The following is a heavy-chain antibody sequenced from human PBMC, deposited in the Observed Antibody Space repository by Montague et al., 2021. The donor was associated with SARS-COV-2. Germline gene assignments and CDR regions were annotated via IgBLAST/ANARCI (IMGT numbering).Heavy chain of an antibody. D-gene: IGHD2-15*01. CDR2: ISDSGST. J-gene: IGHJ4*02. Sequence: SETLSLTCTVSGGSISSFYWSWFRQSPGKGLEWIGYISDSGSTNYNPSLTGRVTMSVDTSKNQFSLKVNSMTAADTAVYYCARHYRATLLPVYWGQGALVTVSS. CDR1: GGSISSFY. V-gene: IGHV4-59*08. CDR3: ARHYRATLLPVY.